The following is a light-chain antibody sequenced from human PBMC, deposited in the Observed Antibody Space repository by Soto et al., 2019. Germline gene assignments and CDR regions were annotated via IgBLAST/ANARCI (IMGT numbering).Light chain of an antibody. J-gene: IGLJ2*01. Sequence: QSALTQPASVSGSPGQSITISCTGTSSDVGKYSYVSWYQQHPAKAPKLMIFEVSNRPSGVSNRFSCSKSGNTASLTISGLQAEDEADYYCSSYTGSSINTVVFGGGTKLTV. CDR3: SSYTGSSINTVV. V-gene: IGLV2-14*01. CDR2: EVS. CDR1: SSDVGKYSY.